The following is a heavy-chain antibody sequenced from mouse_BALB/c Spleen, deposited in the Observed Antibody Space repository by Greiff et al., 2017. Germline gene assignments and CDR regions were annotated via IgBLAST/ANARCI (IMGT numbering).Heavy chain of an antibody. Sequence: VQLQQSGPQLVRPGASVKISCKASGYSFTSYWMHWVKQRPGQGLEWIGMIDPSDSETRLNQKFKDKATLTVDKSSSTAYMQLSSPTSEDSAVYYCARGEALLSMDYWGQGTSVTVSS. CDR2: IDPSDSET. CDR1: GYSFTSYW. V-gene: IGHV1S127*01. J-gene: IGHJ4*01. CDR3: ARGEALLSMDY.